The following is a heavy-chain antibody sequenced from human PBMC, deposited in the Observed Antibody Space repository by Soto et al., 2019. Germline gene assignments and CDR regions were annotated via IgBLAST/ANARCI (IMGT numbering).Heavy chain of an antibody. J-gene: IGHJ5*02. CDR3: VPSNWFDP. Sequence: PSETLSLTCTVSGASISNFYWSWIRQPPGKGLEWLGYIDHSGSTTYNPSLKSRVTISIDTSKNQFSLKLTSVTAADTAVYYCVPSNWFDPWGQGTLVTVSS. V-gene: IGHV4-4*08. CDR1: GASISNFY. CDR2: IDHSGST.